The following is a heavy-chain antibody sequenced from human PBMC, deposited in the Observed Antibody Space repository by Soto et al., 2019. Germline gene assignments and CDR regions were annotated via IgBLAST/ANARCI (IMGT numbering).Heavy chain of an antibody. D-gene: IGHD3-10*01. Sequence: QIQLVQSGAEVKKAGASVKVSCKASGYTFTNYGISWVRQALGQGLEWMGWISAYNDNTNDAQKFQGRVTLTTHTSTRTAYMGLRSLTSDHTAVYYCAGEGYYYGSGSYSPPRYYGMDVWGQGTTVTVFS. CDR1: GYTFTNYG. J-gene: IGHJ6*02. V-gene: IGHV1-18*01. CDR2: ISAYNDNT. CDR3: AGEGYYYGSGSYSPPRYYGMDV.